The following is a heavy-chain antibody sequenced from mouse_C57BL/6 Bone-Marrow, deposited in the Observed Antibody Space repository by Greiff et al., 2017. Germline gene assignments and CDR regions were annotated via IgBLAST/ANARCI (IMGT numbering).Heavy chain of an antibody. V-gene: IGHV5-6*01. CDR1: GFTFSSYG. CDR2: ISSGGSYT. Sequence: EVQLVESGGDLVKPGGSLKLSCAASGFTFSSYGMSWVRQTPDKRLEWVATISSGGSYTSYPDSVKGRFTISRDNAKNTLYLQMSSLKSEDTAMYYCARGRGTNYWGQGTTLTVSS. J-gene: IGHJ2*01. D-gene: IGHD3-3*01. CDR3: ARGRGTNY.